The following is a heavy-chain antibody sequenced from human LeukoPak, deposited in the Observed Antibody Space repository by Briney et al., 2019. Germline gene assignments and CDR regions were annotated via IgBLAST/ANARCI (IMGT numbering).Heavy chain of an antibody. V-gene: IGHV1-18*01. CDR1: GYTFTSYA. D-gene: IGHD3-16*02. J-gene: IGHJ3*02. CDR3: ARVEVIDAFDI. Sequence: GASVKVSCKASGYTFTSYAMNWVRQAPGQGLEWMGWISAYNGNTNYAQKLQGRVTMTTDTSTSTAYMELRSLRSDDTAVYYCARVEVIDAFDIWGQGTMVTVSS. CDR2: ISAYNGNT.